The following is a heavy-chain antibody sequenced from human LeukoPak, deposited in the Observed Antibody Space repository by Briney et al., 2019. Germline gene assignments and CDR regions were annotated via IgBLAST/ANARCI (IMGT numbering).Heavy chain of an antibody. CDR2: ISSSSSYI. D-gene: IGHD1-26*01. V-gene: IGHV3-21*01. CDR1: GFTFTSYS. J-gene: IGHJ4*02. CDR3: ARDYYGSYAIDY. Sequence: GGSLRLSCAASGFTFTSYSLNWDRQAPGKGLEWVSSISSSSSYIYYADSVKGRFTISRDNAKNSLYLQMYSLRAEDTAVYYCARDYYGSYAIDYWGQGTLVTVSS.